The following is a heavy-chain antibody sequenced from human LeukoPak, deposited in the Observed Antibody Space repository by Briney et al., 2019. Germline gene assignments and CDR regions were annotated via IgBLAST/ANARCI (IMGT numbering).Heavy chain of an antibody. CDR1: GFTFSSYE. J-gene: IGHJ4*02. Sequence: GGSLRLSCAASGFTFSSYEMTWVRQAPGKGLEWVSYISSSGSTTHYADSVKGRFTISRDNSKNTLYLQMNSLRAEDTAVYYCAKDRLDYDFWSGYYYYWGQGTLVTVSS. CDR3: AKDRLDYDFWSGYYYY. V-gene: IGHV3-48*03. CDR2: ISSSGSTT. D-gene: IGHD3-3*01.